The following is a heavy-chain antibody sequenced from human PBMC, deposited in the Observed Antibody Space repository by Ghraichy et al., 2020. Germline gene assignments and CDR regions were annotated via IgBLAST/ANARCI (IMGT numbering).Heavy chain of an antibody. CDR2: INPSGGST. CDR1: GYTFTSYY. CDR3: ARGWGYCSSTSCYADYYYYYMDV. J-gene: IGHJ6*03. Sequence: ASVKVSCKASGYTFTSYYMHWVRQAPGQGLEWMGIINPSGGSTSYAQKFQGRVTMTRDTSTSTVYMELSSLRSEDTAVYYCARGWGYCSSTSCYADYYYYYMDVWGKGTTVTVSS. D-gene: IGHD2-2*01. V-gene: IGHV1-46*01.